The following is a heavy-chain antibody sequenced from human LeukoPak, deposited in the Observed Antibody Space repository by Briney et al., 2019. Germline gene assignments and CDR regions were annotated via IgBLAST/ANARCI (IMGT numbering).Heavy chain of an antibody. J-gene: IGHJ4*02. CDR2: IYYSGST. CDR3: ARHRTYCSGGSCYFPPFDY. D-gene: IGHD2-15*01. Sequence: SETLSLTCTVSGGSISSSSHYWGWIRQPPGKGLEWIGSIYYSGSTYYNPSLKSRVTISVDTSKNQFSLKLSSVTAADTAVYYCARHRTYCSGGSCYFPPFDYWGQRTLVTVSS. CDR1: GGSISSSSHY. V-gene: IGHV4-39*01.